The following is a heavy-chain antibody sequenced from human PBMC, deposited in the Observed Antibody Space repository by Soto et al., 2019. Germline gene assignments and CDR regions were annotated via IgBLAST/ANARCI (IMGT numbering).Heavy chain of an antibody. Sequence: EVLLLESGGGLVQPGGSLRLSCAASGFSFDTYAMSWVRQAPGKGLEWVSGFSDGGGRQHYADSVKGQFTISRDNSRNTLYLQMNSLRPDDTAVYYCARDFWGLSHFDYWGQGTLVTVSS. D-gene: IGHD7-27*01. J-gene: IGHJ4*02. CDR1: GFSFDTYA. CDR2: FSDGGGRQ. CDR3: ARDFWGLSHFDY. V-gene: IGHV3-23*01.